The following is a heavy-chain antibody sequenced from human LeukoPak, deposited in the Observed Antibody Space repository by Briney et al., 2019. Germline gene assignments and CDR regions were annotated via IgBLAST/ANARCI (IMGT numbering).Heavy chain of an antibody. CDR3: AKPPPTILDYYYYMDV. V-gene: IGHV3-53*01. D-gene: IGHD3-3*01. J-gene: IGHJ6*03. Sequence: GGSLRLSCAASGLAVSDNFMSWVRQAPGKGLEWVSVIYSGGNTYYAASVKGRFTISRDNSKNTLYLQMNSLRAEDTAVYYCAKPPPTILDYYYYMDVWGKGTTVTVSS. CDR1: GLAVSDNF. CDR2: IYSGGNT.